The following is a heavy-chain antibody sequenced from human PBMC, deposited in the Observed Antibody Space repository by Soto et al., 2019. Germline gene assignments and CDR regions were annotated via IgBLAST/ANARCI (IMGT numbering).Heavy chain of an antibody. V-gene: IGHV4-59*01. D-gene: IGHD5-18*01. J-gene: IGHJ6*02. Sequence: GTLSLTCTVSGGSISSYYWSWMRQPPGKGLEWIGYIYYSGSTNYNPSLKSRVTISVDTSKNQFSLKLSSVTAADTAVYYCARDNLSVVQLWVGGMDVWGQGTTVTVSS. CDR1: GGSISSYY. CDR2: IYYSGST. CDR3: ARDNLSVVQLWVGGMDV.